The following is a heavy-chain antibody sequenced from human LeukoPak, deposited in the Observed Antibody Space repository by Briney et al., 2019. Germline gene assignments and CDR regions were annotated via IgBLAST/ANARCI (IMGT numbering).Heavy chain of an antibody. CDR2: IRGSGDFT. J-gene: IGHJ4*02. CDR1: GFTFSTYA. D-gene: IGHD6-19*01. CDR3: AKGFVAVAGKGIKPFDY. V-gene: IGHV3-23*01. Sequence: PGGSLRLSCAASGFTFSTYAMTWVRQAPGKGLDWVSGIRGSGDFTYYADSVKGRFTISRDNSKNTLYLQMNSLRAEDTAVYYCAKGFVAVAGKGIKPFDYWGQGTLVTVSS.